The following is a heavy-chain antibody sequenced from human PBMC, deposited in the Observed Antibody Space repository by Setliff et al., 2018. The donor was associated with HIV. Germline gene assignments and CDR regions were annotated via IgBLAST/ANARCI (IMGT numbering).Heavy chain of an antibody. Sequence: PRGSLRLSCAASGFTFSSYSMNWVRQTPGKGLEWLSYIFSGSDTADYADSVQGRFSISRDNAKKSLYLQMNNLRAEDSAVYYCVATGTLFYLYRDIWGKGTTVTVSS. D-gene: IGHD1-1*01. J-gene: IGHJ6*03. V-gene: IGHV3-48*04. CDR1: GFTFSSYS. CDR2: IFSGSDTA. CDR3: VATGTLFYLYRDI.